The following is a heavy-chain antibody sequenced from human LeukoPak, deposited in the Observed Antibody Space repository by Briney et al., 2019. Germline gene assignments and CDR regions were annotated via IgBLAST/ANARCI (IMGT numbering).Heavy chain of an antibody. J-gene: IGHJ5*02. CDR3: TRVFDL. V-gene: IGHV4-4*07. Sequence: SETLSLTCTVSGGSMKDYYWNWIRQPAGKGLEWIGLIYSSGSTNYSPSLKSRVTISIDTSKSQLSLKMTSVTVADTAVNDCTRVFDLWGQGTLVTVSS. CDR2: IYSSGST. CDR1: GGSMKDYY.